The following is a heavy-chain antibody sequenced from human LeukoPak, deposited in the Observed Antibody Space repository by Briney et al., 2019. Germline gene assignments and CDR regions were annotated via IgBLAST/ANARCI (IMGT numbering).Heavy chain of an antibody. Sequence: SETLSLTCTVSGGSIGSSSYYWGWIRQPPGKGLEWIGSIYYSGSTYYNPSLKSRVTISVDTSKNQFSLKLSSVTAADTAVYYCARVEMATIGAFDIWGQGTMVTVSS. CDR3: ARVEMATIGAFDI. D-gene: IGHD5-24*01. CDR1: GGSIGSSSYY. J-gene: IGHJ3*02. V-gene: IGHV4-39*07. CDR2: IYYSGST.